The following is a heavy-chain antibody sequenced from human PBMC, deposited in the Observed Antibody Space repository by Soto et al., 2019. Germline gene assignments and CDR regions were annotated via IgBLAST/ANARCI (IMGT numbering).Heavy chain of an antibody. V-gene: IGHV1-18*01. J-gene: IGHJ3*02. CDR2: ISAYNGNT. D-gene: IGHD3-22*01. CDR1: GYTFTSYA. Sequence: ASVKVSCKASGYTFTSYAMHWVRQSPGQGLEWMGWISAYNGNTNYAQKLQGRVTMTTDTSTSTAYMELRSLRSDDTAVYYCARRGSDSSGYTAFDIWGQGTMVTVSS. CDR3: ARRGSDSSGYTAFDI.